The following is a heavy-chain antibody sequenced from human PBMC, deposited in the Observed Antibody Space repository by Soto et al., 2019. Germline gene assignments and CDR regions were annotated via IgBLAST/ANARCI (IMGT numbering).Heavy chain of an antibody. J-gene: IGHJ6*02. V-gene: IGHV3-53*01. D-gene: IGHD3-16*01. CDR1: GFPVSRKH. CDR2: IYSGGST. Sequence: GALRPPCAASGFPVSRKHMRRVRQAPGQGPERVSVIYSGGSTYYPDSVKAPFTITRDNSKNTLYLQMNSLRAGDTAVDYRAGNKKARGSGTYRHDYGMDVWGQGATVTVSS. CDR3: AGNKKARGSGTYRHDYGMDV.